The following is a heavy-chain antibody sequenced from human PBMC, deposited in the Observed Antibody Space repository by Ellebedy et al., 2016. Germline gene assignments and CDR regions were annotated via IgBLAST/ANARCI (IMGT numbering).Heavy chain of an antibody. Sequence: SETLSLTCSVSGDSISNYYWNWIRRPPGKGLEWIGYVFHTGNSDYNPSLKSRVTMSVDTSKSQFSLRLTSVTAADTAVYYCAKWNGNLNAFDIWGQGTMVTVSS. CDR3: AKWNGNLNAFDI. V-gene: IGHV4-59*01. J-gene: IGHJ3*02. D-gene: IGHD1-1*01. CDR2: VFHTGNS. CDR1: GDSISNYY.